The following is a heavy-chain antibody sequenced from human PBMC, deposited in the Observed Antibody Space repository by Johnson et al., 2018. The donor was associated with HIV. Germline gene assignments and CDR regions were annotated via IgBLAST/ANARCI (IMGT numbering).Heavy chain of an antibody. CDR1: GFTFSSYG. D-gene: IGHD7-27*01. J-gene: IGHJ3*01. CDR3: ARDSTPWGGDEVGYAFDV. Sequence: QVQLVESGGGVVQPGGSLRLSCAASGFTFSSYGMHWVRQAPGKGLEWVSGISWNSGSIGYADSVKGRFTISRDNSKNTLYLQMNSLRAEDTAVYYCARDSTPWGGDEVGYAFDVWGQGTTVVVS. V-gene: IGHV3-NL1*01. CDR2: ISWNSGSI.